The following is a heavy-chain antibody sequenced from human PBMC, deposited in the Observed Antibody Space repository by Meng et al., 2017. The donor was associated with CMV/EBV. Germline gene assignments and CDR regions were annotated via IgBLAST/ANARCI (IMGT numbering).Heavy chain of an antibody. V-gene: IGHV3-23*01. CDR3: AKISGRTVSPYCSSTSCYTGRGYFDY. Sequence: GESLKISCAASGFTFSSYAMSWVRQAPGKGLEWVSAISGSGGSIYYADSVKGRFTISRDNSKNTLYLQMNSLRAEDTAVYYCAKISGRTVSPYCSSTSCYTGRGYFDYWGQGTLVTVSS. CDR1: GFTFSSYA. CDR2: ISGSGGSI. J-gene: IGHJ4*02. D-gene: IGHD2-2*02.